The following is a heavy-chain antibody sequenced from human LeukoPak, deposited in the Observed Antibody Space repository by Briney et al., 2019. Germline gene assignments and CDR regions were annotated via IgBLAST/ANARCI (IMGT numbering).Heavy chain of an antibody. CDR3: ARVLWGSSPYYDY. CDR1: GFTVSSNY. D-gene: IGHD7-27*01. Sequence: GGSLRLSCAASGFTVSSNYMSWVRQAPGKGLEWVSVIYNGGSTYYADSVKGRFTISRHNSKNTLYLQMNSLRAEDTAVYYCARVLWGSSPYYDYWGQGTLVTVSS. J-gene: IGHJ4*02. V-gene: IGHV3-53*04. CDR2: IYNGGST.